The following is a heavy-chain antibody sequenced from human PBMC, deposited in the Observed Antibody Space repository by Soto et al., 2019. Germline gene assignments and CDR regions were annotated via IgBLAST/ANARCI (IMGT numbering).Heavy chain of an antibody. CDR1: GGSISSYY. CDR3: ARGPTYYYDSSGYYLFDY. CDR2: IYYSVTT. J-gene: IGHJ4*02. V-gene: IGHV4-59*01. D-gene: IGHD3-22*01. Sequence: SETLSLTCTVSGGSISSYYWSWIRQPPGKGLEWIGYIYYSVTTNYSPSLKSRVTISVDTSKNQFSLKLSSVTAADTAVYYCARGPTYYYDSSGYYLFDYWGQGTLVTVSS.